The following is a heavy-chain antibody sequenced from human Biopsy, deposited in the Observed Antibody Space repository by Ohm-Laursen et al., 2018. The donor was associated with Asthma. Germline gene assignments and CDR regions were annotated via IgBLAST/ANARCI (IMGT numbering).Heavy chain of an antibody. CDR3: ARATSTWSQSGPHFFDH. V-gene: IGHV4-59*07. CDR1: PGSINDYY. CDR2: VHSSGCT. J-gene: IGHJ5*02. Sequence: SDTLSLTCTVSPGSINDYYWNWIRQFPGKGLEWIGYVHSSGCTRFNPSLKSRVTVSVDTSVDQVSLKLSSVSAADTAIYYCARATSTWSQSGPHFFDHWGPGTLVTVSS. D-gene: IGHD6-13*01.